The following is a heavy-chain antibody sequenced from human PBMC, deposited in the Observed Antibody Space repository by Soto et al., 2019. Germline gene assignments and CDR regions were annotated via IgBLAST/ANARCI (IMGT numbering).Heavy chain of an antibody. Sequence: GGSLRLSCAASGFTFSSYAMSWVRQAPGKGLEWVSAISGSGGSTYYADSVKGRFTISRDNSKNTLYLQMNSLRAEDTAVYYCAKMGGGITIFGVLFDPWGQGTLVTVSS. CDR2: ISGSGGST. D-gene: IGHD3-3*01. CDR3: AKMGGGITIFGVLFDP. CDR1: GFTFSSYA. J-gene: IGHJ5*02. V-gene: IGHV3-23*01.